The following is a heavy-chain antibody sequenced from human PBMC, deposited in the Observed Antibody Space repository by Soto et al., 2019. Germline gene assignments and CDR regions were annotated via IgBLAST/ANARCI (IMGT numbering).Heavy chain of an antibody. V-gene: IGHV3-74*03. CDR1: GFTFSGHW. CDR3: AREAGYCSRTSCYRRAFDT. J-gene: IGHJ3*02. CDR2: INTDGGSS. Sequence: EVQLVESGGDLVQPGGSLRLSCAASGFTFSGHWMHWVRQVPGKGLEWVSRINTDGGSSAYADSVKGRITISRDNAKNTLYLQMNGLRAEDTAVYYCAREAGYCSRTSCYRRAFDTWGQGTTVTVSS. D-gene: IGHD2-2*01.